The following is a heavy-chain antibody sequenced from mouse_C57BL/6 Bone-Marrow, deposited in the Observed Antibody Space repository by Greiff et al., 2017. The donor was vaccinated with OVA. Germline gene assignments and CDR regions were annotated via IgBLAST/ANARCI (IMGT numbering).Heavy chain of an antibody. Sequence: QVQLQQSGPELVKPGASVKISCKASGYAFSSSWMNWVKQRPGKGLEWIGRIYPGDGDTNYNGKFKGKATLTADKSSSTAYMQLSSLTSEDSAVYFCARFLYDGSRYYYAMDYWGQGTSVTVSS. V-gene: IGHV1-82*01. D-gene: IGHD2-3*01. CDR3: ARFLYDGSRYYYAMDY. CDR2: IYPGDGDT. J-gene: IGHJ4*01. CDR1: GYAFSSSW.